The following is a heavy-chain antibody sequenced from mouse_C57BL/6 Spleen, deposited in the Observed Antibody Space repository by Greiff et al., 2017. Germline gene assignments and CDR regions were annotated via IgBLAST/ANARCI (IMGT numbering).Heavy chain of an antibody. CDR2: INYDGSST. J-gene: IGHJ1*03. CDR1: GFTFSDYY. CDR3: ARVHYSNWYFDV. V-gene: IGHV5-16*01. Sequence: EVHLVESEGGLVQPGSSMKLSCTASGFTFSDYYMAWVRQVPEKGLEWVANINYDGSSTYYLDSLKSRFIISRDNAKNILYLQMSSLKSEDTATYYCARVHYSNWYFDVWGTGTTVTVSS. D-gene: IGHD2-5*01.